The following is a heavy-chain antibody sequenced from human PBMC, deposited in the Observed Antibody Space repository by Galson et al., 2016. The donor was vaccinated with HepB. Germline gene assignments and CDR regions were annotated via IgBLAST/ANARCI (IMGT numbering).Heavy chain of an antibody. V-gene: IGHV1-69*13. Sequence: SVKASCKASGYTFTGYYMHWVRQAPGQGLEWMGGVIPMLGTATYAQKFQGRVTITADESTSTAYMDLSSLRSEDTALYYCARGSEILTGYYAYWGQGTLITVSS. D-gene: IGHD3-9*01. CDR1: GYTFTGYY. CDR3: ARGSEILTGYYAY. J-gene: IGHJ4*02. CDR2: VIPMLGTA.